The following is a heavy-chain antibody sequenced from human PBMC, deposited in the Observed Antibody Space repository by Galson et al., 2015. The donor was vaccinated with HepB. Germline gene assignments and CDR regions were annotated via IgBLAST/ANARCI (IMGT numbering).Heavy chain of an antibody. CDR3: ARLNTGLDY. V-gene: IGHV1-46*01. Sequence: SVKVSCKASGYTFTSYYMHWVRQAPGQGLEWMGIIDPAAGSTTYAQKFQGRVTMTRDTSTSTVHMDLSSLRSEDTAVYYCARLNTGLDYWGRGTLVTVSS. D-gene: IGHD4-17*01. CDR1: GYTFTSYY. CDR2: IDPAAGST. J-gene: IGHJ4*02.